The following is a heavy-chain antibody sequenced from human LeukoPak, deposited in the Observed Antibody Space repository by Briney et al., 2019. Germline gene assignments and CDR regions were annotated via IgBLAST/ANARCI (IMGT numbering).Heavy chain of an antibody. CDR1: GGSISSYY. V-gene: IGHV4-59*06. D-gene: IGHD6-19*01. CDR2: IYYSGST. J-gene: IGHJ4*02. CDR3: ARRSAYSSGWYSQYYFDY. Sequence: SETLSLTCTVSGGSISSYYWSWIRQPPGKGLEWIGYIYYSGSTYYNPSLKSRVTISVDTSKNQFSLKLSSVTAADTAVYYCARRSAYSSGWYSQYYFDYWGQGTLVTVSS.